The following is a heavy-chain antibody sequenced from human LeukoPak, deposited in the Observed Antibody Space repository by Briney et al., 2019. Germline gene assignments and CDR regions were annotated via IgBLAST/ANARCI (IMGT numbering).Heavy chain of an antibody. J-gene: IGHJ4*02. D-gene: IGHD6-6*01. CDR2: IHASGPT. Sequence: SETLSLTCTVPGGSISTYYWSWIRRPPGKGLEWIAYIHASGPTNYNPSLKSRITISVDTSKNKFSLKLSSVTAADTAVYYCARHDAGIAARPFDNWGQGTLVTVSS. CDR3: ARHDAGIAARPFDN. CDR1: GGSISTYY. V-gene: IGHV4-4*09.